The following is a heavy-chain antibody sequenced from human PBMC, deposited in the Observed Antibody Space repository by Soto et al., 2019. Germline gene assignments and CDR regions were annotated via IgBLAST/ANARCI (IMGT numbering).Heavy chain of an antibody. V-gene: IGHV4-34*01. CDR1: GGSFSGYY. D-gene: IGHD3-22*01. J-gene: IGHJ3*02. CDR3: ARSPYYYDSSGTQDAFDI. CDR2: INHSGST. Sequence: QVQLQQWGAGLLKPSETLSLTCAVYGGSFSGYYWSWIRQPSGKGLEWIGEINHSGSTNYNPSLKSRVTISVDTSKNQFSLKLSSVTAADTAVYYCARSPYYYDSSGTQDAFDIWGQGTMVTVSS.